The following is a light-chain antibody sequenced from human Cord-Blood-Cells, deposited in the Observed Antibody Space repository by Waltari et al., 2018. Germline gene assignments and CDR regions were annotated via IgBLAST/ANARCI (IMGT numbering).Light chain of an antibody. CDR1: QSVLYSSNNKNY. CDR3: QQYYSTPWT. J-gene: IGKJ1*01. V-gene: IGKV4-1*01. Sequence: DIVMTQSPDSLAVSLGERATINCKSSQSVLYSSNNKNYLAWYQQKPGQPPKLLIYWASTRESGFPDRFSGSGSGTDFTLTISSLQAEDVAVYYGQQYYSTPWTFGQGTKVEIK. CDR2: WAS.